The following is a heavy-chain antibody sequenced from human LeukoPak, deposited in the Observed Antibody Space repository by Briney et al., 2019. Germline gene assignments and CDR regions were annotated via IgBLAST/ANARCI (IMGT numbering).Heavy chain of an antibody. J-gene: IGHJ4*02. CDR1: GGTFSSYA. D-gene: IGHD4-17*01. Sequence: ASVKVSCKASGGTFSSYAISWVRQAPGQGLKWMGGIIPIFGTANYAQKFQGRVTITADESTSTAYMELSSLRSEDTAVYYCATVTLDYGDYGFDYWGQGTLVTVSS. CDR3: ATVTLDYGDYGFDY. V-gene: IGHV1-69*13. CDR2: IIPIFGTA.